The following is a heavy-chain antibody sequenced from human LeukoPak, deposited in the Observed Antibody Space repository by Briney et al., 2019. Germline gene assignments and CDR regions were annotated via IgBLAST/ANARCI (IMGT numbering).Heavy chain of an antibody. CDR1: GFAFNSYW. CDR3: ARVDGSGNSIFDY. CDR2: INPDGRST. J-gene: IGHJ4*02. D-gene: IGHD3-22*01. V-gene: IGHV3-74*01. Sequence: PGGSLRLSCAASGFAFNSYWMRWVRQPPGKGLVWVSRINPDGRSTNYADSVKGRFTISRDNAKNTLYLQMNSLRAEDTAIYYCARVDGSGNSIFDYWGQGTLVPVSS.